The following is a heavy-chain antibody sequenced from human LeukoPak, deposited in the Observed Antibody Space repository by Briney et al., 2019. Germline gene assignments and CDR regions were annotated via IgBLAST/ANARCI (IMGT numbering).Heavy chain of an antibody. CDR1: GGSISSSGYY. CDR2: LFYSGST. V-gene: IGHV4-39*01. CDR3: ARRPSPPDAFDI. J-gene: IGHJ3*02. Sequence: SETLSLTCIVSGGSISSSGYYWAWIRQSPGKGMEWIASLFYSGSTHYNPSLKSRVTISGDTSKNQFSQNVWSVTGADTAVYYCARRPSPPDAFDIWGHGTMVTVSS.